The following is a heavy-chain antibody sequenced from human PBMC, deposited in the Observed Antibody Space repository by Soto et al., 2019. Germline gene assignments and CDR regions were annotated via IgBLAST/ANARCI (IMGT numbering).Heavy chain of an antibody. CDR2: IYYSGST. Sequence: PSETLSLTCTVSGGSISSGDYYWSWIRQPPGKGLEWIGYIYYSGSTYYNPSLKSRVTISVDTSKNQFSLKLSSVTAADSAVYYCARASYGSGSNYWGQGTLVTVSS. V-gene: IGHV4-30-4*01. D-gene: IGHD3-10*01. J-gene: IGHJ4*02. CDR1: GGSISSGDYY. CDR3: ARASYGSGSNY.